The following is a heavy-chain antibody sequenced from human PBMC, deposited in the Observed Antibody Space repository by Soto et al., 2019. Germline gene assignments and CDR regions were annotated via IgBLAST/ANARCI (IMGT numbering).Heavy chain of an antibody. CDR2: IKSKTDGGTT. CDR3: STGYFCSGGSCDSAYYYGMDV. CDR1: GFTFSYAW. D-gene: IGHD2-15*01. Sequence: GGSLRLSCAASGFTFSYAWMTRVRQAPGKGLEWVGRIKSKTDGGTTDYAAPVKGRFTISRDDSKNTLYLQMNSLKTEDTAVYYCSTGYFCSGGSCDSAYYYGMDVWGQGTTVTVSS. J-gene: IGHJ6*02. V-gene: IGHV3-15*01.